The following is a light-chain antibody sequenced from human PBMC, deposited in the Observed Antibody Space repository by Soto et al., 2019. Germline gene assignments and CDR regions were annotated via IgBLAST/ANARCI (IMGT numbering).Light chain of an antibody. CDR2: AAS. CDR3: QQYRNSPVT. CDR1: QSLSSN. Sequence: EVVMRQSPATLSVSPGEGATLSCRASQSLSSNLAWYQQKVGQPPRLLIYAASTRATGIPARFTGSESGTEFTLTITSLQSEDFAVYYCQQYRNSPVTFGGGTKVEI. J-gene: IGKJ4*01. V-gene: IGKV3-15*01.